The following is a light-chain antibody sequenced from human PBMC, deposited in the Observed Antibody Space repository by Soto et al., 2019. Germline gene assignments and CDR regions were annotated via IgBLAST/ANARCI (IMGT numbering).Light chain of an antibody. CDR3: CSYAGSSTAYV. J-gene: IGLJ1*01. CDR2: EVS. V-gene: IGLV2-23*02. CDR1: SSDVGSYNL. Sequence: QSVLTQPASVSGSHGQSSTITCTGTSSDVGSYNLVSWYQQHPGKAPKLMIYEVSKRPSGVSNRFSGSKSGNTASLTIPGLQAEDEADYYCCSYAGSSTAYVFGTGTKVTVL.